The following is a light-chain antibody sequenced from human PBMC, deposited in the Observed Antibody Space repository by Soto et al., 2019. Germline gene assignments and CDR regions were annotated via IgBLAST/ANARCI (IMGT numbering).Light chain of an antibody. CDR1: QGISTY. J-gene: IGKJ4*01. Sequence: DIQLTQSPCFLSASVGDRVTITCRASQGISTYLAWFQQKPGKAPKLLIYDASTLQSEVPSRFSGSGSGTQFTLTISSLQPEDFATYYCQQLNSYPLTFGGGTKVEIK. V-gene: IGKV1-9*01. CDR2: DAS. CDR3: QQLNSYPLT.